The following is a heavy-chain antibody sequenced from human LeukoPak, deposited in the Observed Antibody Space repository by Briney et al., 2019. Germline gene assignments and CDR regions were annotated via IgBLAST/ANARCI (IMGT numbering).Heavy chain of an antibody. CDR2: ISSNGATT. V-gene: IGHV3-64*01. Sequence: GGSLRLSCVASGFTFRSYAMHWGRQAPGKGLEYVSAISSNGATTYYANSVKGRFSISRDNSTNTVYLQMGSLRAEDMAVYYCARVYFWSGYFDYWGQGTLVTVSS. CDR1: GFTFRSYA. J-gene: IGHJ4*02. D-gene: IGHD3-3*01. CDR3: ARVYFWSGYFDY.